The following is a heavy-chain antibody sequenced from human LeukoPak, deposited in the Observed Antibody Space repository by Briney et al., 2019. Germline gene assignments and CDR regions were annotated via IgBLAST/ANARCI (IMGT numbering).Heavy chain of an antibody. Sequence: SETRSRTCSVSGGSISNYFWTWIRQPPGKGLEWIGYIYSSGSTYYNPSLKSRDTISVDTSKNRFSLKLSTVTAADTAVYYCARRPTGDPKFDYWGQGTLVTVSS. CDR1: GGSISNYF. CDR2: IYSSGST. V-gene: IGHV4-59*08. D-gene: IGHD7-27*01. J-gene: IGHJ4*02. CDR3: ARRPTGDPKFDY.